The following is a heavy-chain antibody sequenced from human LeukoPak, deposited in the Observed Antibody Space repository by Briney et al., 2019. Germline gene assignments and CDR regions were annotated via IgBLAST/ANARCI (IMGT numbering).Heavy chain of an antibody. J-gene: IGHJ4*02. CDR2: ISYDGGNK. Sequence: GRSLRLSCAASGFTFSSYGMHWVRQAPGKGLEWVAVISYDGGNKYYADSVKGRFTISRDNSKNTLYLQMNSLRAEDTAVYYCAKAAGPNYYDSSGYFDYWGQGTLVTVSS. CDR1: GFTFSSYG. V-gene: IGHV3-30*18. CDR3: AKAAGPNYYDSSGYFDY. D-gene: IGHD3-22*01.